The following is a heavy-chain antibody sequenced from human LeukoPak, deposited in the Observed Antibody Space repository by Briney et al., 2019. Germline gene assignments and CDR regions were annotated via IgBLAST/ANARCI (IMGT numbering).Heavy chain of an antibody. J-gene: IGHJ4*02. D-gene: IGHD3-22*01. CDR3: ARESSGYFY. Sequence: GGSLRLSCAASGITFSSYAMSWVRQAPGRGLEWVSSISSSSSFRYYADSVKGRFTISRDNAKNSLYLQMNSLRAEDTAVYYCARESSGYFYWGQGTLVTVSS. CDR2: ISSSSSFR. V-gene: IGHV3-21*01. CDR1: GITFSSYA.